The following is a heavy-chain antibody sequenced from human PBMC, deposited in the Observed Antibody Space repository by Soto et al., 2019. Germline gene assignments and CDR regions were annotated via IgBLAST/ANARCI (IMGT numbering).Heavy chain of an antibody. CDR3: ARGRAGDYLFDY. CDR1: GDSISSGDYY. CDR2: IYYSGGT. Sequence: PSETLSLTCTVSGDSISSGDYYWSWIRQPPGKGLEWIGYIYYSGGTYFNPSLKSRVTISVDKSKNQFSLKLSSVTAADTAVYYCARGRAGDYLFDYWGQGTLVTVS. D-gene: IGHD4-17*01. V-gene: IGHV4-30-4*01. J-gene: IGHJ4*02.